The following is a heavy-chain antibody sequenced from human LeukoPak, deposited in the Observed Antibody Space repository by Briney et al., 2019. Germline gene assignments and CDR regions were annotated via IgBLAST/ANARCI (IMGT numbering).Heavy chain of an antibody. CDR1: GFTFRSYY. CDR2: ISDSGGVT. D-gene: IGHD3-22*01. V-gene: IGHV3-23*01. Sequence: GGSLRLSCAASGFTFRSYYMGWVRQAPGKGLEWVAGISDSGGVTYYPDSVKGRFIISRDNAKNSLYLQMNSLRAEDTAVYYCARGHFHGGKYYDSGGTPAILDYWGQGTLVTVSS. CDR3: ARGHFHGGKYYDSGGTPAILDY. J-gene: IGHJ4*02.